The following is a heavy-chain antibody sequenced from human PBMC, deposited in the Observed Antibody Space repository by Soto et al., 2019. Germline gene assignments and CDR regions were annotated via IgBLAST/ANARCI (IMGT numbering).Heavy chain of an antibody. CDR1: GFTFSSYW. D-gene: IGHD3-10*01. CDR2: IKQDGSEK. Sequence: GGSLRLSCAASGFTFSSYWMSWVRQAPGKGLEWVANIKQDGSEKYYVESVKGRFTISRDNAKNSLYLQMNSLRAEDTAVYYCARGATWGGPTGASAFDIWGQGTMVTVSS. CDR3: ARGATWGGPTGASAFDI. V-gene: IGHV3-7*03. J-gene: IGHJ3*02.